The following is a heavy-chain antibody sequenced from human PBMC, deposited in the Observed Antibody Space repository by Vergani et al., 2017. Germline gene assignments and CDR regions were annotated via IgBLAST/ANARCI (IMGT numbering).Heavy chain of an antibody. CDR3: ARGLDFWSGYYEA. J-gene: IGHJ5*02. D-gene: IGHD3-3*01. V-gene: IGHV3-53*04. CDR1: GFPVSSTN. Sequence: EVQLVESGGGLVQPGGSLRLSCAASGFPVSSTNMTWVGQAPGEGLVWGSVTYSGGSTYYAHSVKGRFTISGHNSKNTLYHQMNSLRAEDTAVYYCARGLDFWSGYYEAWGQGTLVTVSS. CDR2: TYSGGST.